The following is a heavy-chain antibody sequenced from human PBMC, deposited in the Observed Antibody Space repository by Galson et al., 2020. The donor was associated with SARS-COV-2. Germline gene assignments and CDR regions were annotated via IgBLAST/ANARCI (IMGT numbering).Heavy chain of an antibody. V-gene: IGHV3-33*01. CDR2: IWYDGSNN. CDR3: ARGSSSNAFDL. CDR1: GFTFSTYG. J-gene: IGHJ3*01. Sequence: TGGSLRLTCEASGFTFSTYGMDWVRQAPGKGLEWVAVIWYDGSNNYYADSVKGRFTISRDNSKHTLYLQMNSLRADDTAVYYCARGSSSNAFDLWGQGTRVTVSS. D-gene: IGHD3-10*01.